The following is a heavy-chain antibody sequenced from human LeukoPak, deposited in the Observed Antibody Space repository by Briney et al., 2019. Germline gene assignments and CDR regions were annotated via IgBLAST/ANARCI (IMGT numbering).Heavy chain of an antibody. Sequence: GGSLRLSCSASGFTFSSYAMHWVRQAPGKGLEYVSAISSHGGSTYYADSVKGRFTISRDNSKNTLYLQMSSLRAEDTAVYYCAGAGFCSGGSCYLIYWGQGTLVTVSS. D-gene: IGHD2-15*01. CDR2: ISSHGGST. CDR1: GFTFSSYA. V-gene: IGHV3-64D*09. CDR3: AGAGFCSGGSCYLIY. J-gene: IGHJ4*02.